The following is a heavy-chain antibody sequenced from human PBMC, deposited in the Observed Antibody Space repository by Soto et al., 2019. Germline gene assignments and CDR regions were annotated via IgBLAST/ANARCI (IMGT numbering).Heavy chain of an antibody. V-gene: IGHV3-9*01. Sequence: EVQLVESGGGLVQPGRSLRLSCAASGLTFDDYAMHWVRQAPGKGLEWVSGISWNSGSIGYADSVKGRFTISRDNAKNSLYLQMNSLRAEDTALYYCAKSAETYGDYYFDYWGQGTLVTVSS. CDR2: ISWNSGSI. D-gene: IGHD4-17*01. J-gene: IGHJ4*02. CDR3: AKSAETYGDYYFDY. CDR1: GLTFDDYA.